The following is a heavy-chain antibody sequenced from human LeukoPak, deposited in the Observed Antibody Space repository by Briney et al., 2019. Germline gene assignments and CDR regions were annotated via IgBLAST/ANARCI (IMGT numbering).Heavy chain of an antibody. Sequence: SETLSLTCTVSGGSISSYYWSWIRQPPRKGLEWIGNIYYSGSTTYNPSLKSRVTISVDTSKNQFSLKLSSVTAADTAVYYCTRGSIAYYYMDVWGKGTTVTISS. D-gene: IGHD3-22*01. CDR2: IYYSGST. CDR1: GGSISSYY. J-gene: IGHJ6*03. CDR3: TRGSIAYYYMDV. V-gene: IGHV4-59*01.